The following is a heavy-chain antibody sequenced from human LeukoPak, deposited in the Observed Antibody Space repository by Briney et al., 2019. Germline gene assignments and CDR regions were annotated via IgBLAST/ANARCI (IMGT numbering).Heavy chain of an antibody. CDR3: AKDEATSGGGLAS. V-gene: IGHV3-53*01. CDR2: MYTGGTT. Sequence: GSLRLSCAASGFTVSGTHMSWVRQAPGKGLEWVSAMYTGGTTYYADSVQGRLTISRDTSKNTLYLHMNILRADDTAVYYCAKDEATSGGGLASWGQGTLVTVSS. D-gene: IGHD3-16*01. CDR1: GFTVSGTH. J-gene: IGHJ4*02.